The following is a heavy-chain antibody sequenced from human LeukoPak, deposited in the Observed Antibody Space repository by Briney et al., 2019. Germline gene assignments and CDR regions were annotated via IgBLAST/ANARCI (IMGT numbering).Heavy chain of an antibody. D-gene: IGHD4-17*01. J-gene: IGHJ4*02. CDR1: GFTFDDYA. V-gene: IGHV3-9*01. Sequence: SLRLSCAASGFTFDDYAMHWVRQAPGKGLEWVSGISWNSGSIGYADSVKGRFTISRDNAKNSLYLQMNSLRAEDTALYYCAIDEHGNYGTIDYWGQGTLVTVSS. CDR2: ISWNSGSI. CDR3: AIDEHGNYGTIDY.